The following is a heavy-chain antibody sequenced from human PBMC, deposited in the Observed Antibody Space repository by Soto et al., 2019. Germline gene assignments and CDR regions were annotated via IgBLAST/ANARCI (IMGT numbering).Heavy chain of an antibody. Sequence: PSETLSLTCTVSGASISSSYWSWIRQSPGKGLEWIGYVYYSGSTNYNPSLKSRVTISVDTSKNQFSLKLSSVTAADTAVYYCARGYYDSRGQSNTFDIWGQRTMVTVSS. CDR2: VYYSGST. CDR1: GASISSSY. V-gene: IGHV4-59*01. J-gene: IGHJ3*02. CDR3: ARGYYDSRGQSNTFDI. D-gene: IGHD3-22*01.